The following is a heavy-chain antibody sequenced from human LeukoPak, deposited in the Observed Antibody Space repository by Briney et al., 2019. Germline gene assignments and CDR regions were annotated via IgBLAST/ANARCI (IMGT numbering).Heavy chain of an antibody. Sequence: PSETLSLTCTVSGGSISSSSYYWGWIRQPPGKGLEWIGSIYYSGSTYYNPSLKSRVTISVDTSKNQFSLKLSSVTAADTAVYYCARDSLRIAVAGQKKRYYYYYGMDVWGQGTTVTVSS. CDR3: ARDSLRIAVAGQKKRYYYYYGMDV. V-gene: IGHV4-39*07. CDR1: GGSISSSSYY. J-gene: IGHJ6*02. CDR2: IYYSGST. D-gene: IGHD6-19*01.